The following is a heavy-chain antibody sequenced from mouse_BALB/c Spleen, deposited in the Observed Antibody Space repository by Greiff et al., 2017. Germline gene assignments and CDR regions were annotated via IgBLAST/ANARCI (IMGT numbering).Heavy chain of an antibody. CDR1: GYTFTNYW. V-gene: IGHV1-63*02. CDR3: ARRGGNGYAMDY. D-gene: IGHD2-1*01. Sequence: VQLQQSGAELVRPGTSVKISCKASGYTFTNYWLGWVKQRPGHGLEWIGDIYPGGGYTNYNEKFKGKATLTADTSSSTAYMQLSSLTSEDSAVYFCARRGGNGYAMDYWGQGTSVTVSS. CDR2: IYPGGGYT. J-gene: IGHJ4*01.